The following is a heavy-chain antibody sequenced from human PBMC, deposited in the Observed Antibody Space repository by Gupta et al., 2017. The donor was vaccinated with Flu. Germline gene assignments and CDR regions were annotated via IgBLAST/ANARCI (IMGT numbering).Heavy chain of an antibody. CDR2: IWYDGRNK. CDR3: ARDFLAEGQQLVSLYGMDV. J-gene: IGHJ6*02. D-gene: IGHD6-13*01. CDR1: GFTFSSYG. V-gene: IGHV3-33*01. Sequence: QVPLVESGGGVVQPGRSLRLSCAAPGFTFSSYGMHGVRQGPGKGLEWVAVIWYDGRNKYYADSVKGRFTISRDNSKNTLYLQMNSLRAEDTAVYYCARDFLAEGQQLVSLYGMDVWGQGTTVTVSS.